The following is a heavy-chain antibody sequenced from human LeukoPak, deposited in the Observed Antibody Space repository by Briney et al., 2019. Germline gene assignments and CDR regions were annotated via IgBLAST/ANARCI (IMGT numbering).Heavy chain of an antibody. V-gene: IGHV3-53*04. Sequence: GGSLRLSCAASGFIVSSIYMSWVRQAPGKGLEWVSVIYSGGSTYYADSVKGRFTISRHNSQNTLYLQMNSLKSEDTAVYYCARAADGSSGRFDYWGQGTLVTVSS. CDR3: ARAADGSSGRFDY. J-gene: IGHJ4*02. CDR2: IYSGGST. CDR1: GFIVSSIY. D-gene: IGHD6-19*01.